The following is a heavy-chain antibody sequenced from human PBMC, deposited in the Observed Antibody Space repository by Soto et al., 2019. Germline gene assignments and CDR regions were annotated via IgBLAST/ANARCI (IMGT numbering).Heavy chain of an antibody. D-gene: IGHD2-2*01. V-gene: IGHV1-3*01. CDR2: INAGNGNT. CDR1: GYTFTSYA. J-gene: IGHJ4*02. CDR3: ARGARVPAAPNPDY. Sequence: QVQLVQSGAEVKKPGASVKVSCKASGYTFTSYAMHWVRQGPGQRLEWMGWINAGNGNTKYSQKFQGRVTITRDTSASTAYMELSSLRSEDTAVYYCARGARVPAAPNPDYWGQGTLVTVSS.